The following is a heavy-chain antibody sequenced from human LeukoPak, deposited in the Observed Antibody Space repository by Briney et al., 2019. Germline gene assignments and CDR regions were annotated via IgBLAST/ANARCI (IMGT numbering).Heavy chain of an antibody. CDR2: IKQDGTEE. V-gene: IGHV3-7*03. Sequence: GGSLRLSCVASGFTFSSSWMSWVRRAPGKGLEWVANIKQDGTEEYYVDSVRGRFSISKDNAKNSLYLQMNCLRAEDTAVYYCARDPRHGALDYWGQGALVTVSS. CDR3: ARDPRHGALDY. CDR1: GFTFSSSW. J-gene: IGHJ4*02. D-gene: IGHD3-10*01.